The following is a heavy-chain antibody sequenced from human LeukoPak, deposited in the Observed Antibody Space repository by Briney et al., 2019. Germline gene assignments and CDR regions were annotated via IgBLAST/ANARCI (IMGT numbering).Heavy chain of an antibody. CDR3: ARHSISGSGWTPGDY. V-gene: IGHV4-59*08. D-gene: IGHD6-19*01. CDR1: GGSISGHY. Sequence: SETLSLTCNVSGGSISGHYWSWIRQPPGKGLEWIGYIYYSGSTNYNPSLKSRVTISVDTSKNQFSLKLGSVTAADTAVYYCARHSISGSGWTPGDYWGQGTLVTVSS. J-gene: IGHJ4*02. CDR2: IYYSGST.